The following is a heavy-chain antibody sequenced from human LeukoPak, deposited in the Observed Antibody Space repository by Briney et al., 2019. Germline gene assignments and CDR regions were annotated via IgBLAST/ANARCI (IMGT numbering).Heavy chain of an antibody. Sequence: GGSLSLSCPASGFTFSTYGMHWVGQAPGKGVEGVAVIWFDGSNKNYGDSVKGRFTITRDNSKNTLYMHMNSPRAEDTVMYYCARDFDGGNAFDYWGQGTLVSVSS. CDR2: IWFDGSNK. J-gene: IGHJ4*02. CDR1: GFTFSTYG. V-gene: IGHV3-33*01. CDR3: ARDFDGGNAFDY. D-gene: IGHD4-23*01.